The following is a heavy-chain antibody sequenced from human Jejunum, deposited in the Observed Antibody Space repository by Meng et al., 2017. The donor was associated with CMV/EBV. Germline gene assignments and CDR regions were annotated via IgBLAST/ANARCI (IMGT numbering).Heavy chain of an antibody. CDR2: ISNSGST. J-gene: IGHJ5*02. CDR1: LNSYY. CDR3: ARDRTGGNSNWFDP. V-gene: IGHV4-59*01. Sequence: LNSYYLSWMRQTPGKGLEWIGYISNSGSTKYNPNYNPSLKSRLTISVDTSKNQFFLRLTSVTAADTAVYYCARDRTGGNSNWFDPWGLGILVTVSS. D-gene: IGHD4-23*01.